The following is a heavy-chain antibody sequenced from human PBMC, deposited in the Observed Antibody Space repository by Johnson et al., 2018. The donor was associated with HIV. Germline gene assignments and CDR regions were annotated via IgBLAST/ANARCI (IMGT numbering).Heavy chain of an antibody. V-gene: IGHV3-30-3*01. CDR2: ISYDGSNK. CDR3: ARSSIYSSSWLADAFDI. D-gene: IGHD6-13*01. CDR1: GFTFSSYA. Sequence: QVRLVESGGGVVQPGRSLRLSCAASGFTFSSYAMHWVRQAPGKGLEWVAVISYDGSNKYYADSVKGRFTISRDNSKNTLYLQMNSLRAEDTAVYYCARSSIYSSSWLADAFDIWGQGTMVTVSS. J-gene: IGHJ3*02.